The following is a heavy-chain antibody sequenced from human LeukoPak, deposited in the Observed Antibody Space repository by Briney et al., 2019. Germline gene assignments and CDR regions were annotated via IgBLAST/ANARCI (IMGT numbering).Heavy chain of an antibody. D-gene: IGHD1-26*01. CDR2: INPNSGNT. V-gene: IGHV1-8*02. CDR1: GYTFTGYY. Sequence: GASVKVSCKASGYTFTGYYMHWVRQAPGQGLEWMGWINPNSGNTGYAQKFQGRVTMTRNTSISTAYMELSSLRSEDTAVYYCARGFRLGSYSRTFDYWGQGTLVTVSS. CDR3: ARGFRLGSYSRTFDY. J-gene: IGHJ4*02.